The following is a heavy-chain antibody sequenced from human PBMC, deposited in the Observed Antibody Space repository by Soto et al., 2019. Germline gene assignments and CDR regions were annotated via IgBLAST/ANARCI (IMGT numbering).Heavy chain of an antibody. Sequence: PSETLSLTCAVYGGSFSGYYWSWIRQPPGKGLEWIGEINHSGSTNYNPSLKSRVTISVDTSKNQFSLKLSSVTAADTAVYYCAREGPRAHFDYWGQGTLVTVSS. CDR1: GGSFSGYY. CDR3: AREGPRAHFDY. CDR2: INHSGST. V-gene: IGHV4-34*01. J-gene: IGHJ4*02. D-gene: IGHD3-10*01.